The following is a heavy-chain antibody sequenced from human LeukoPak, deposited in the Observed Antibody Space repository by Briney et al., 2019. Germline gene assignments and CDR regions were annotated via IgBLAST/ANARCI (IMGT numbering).Heavy chain of an antibody. Sequence: GGSLRLSCAASGFTFSSYWMSWVRQAQGKGLEWVANIKQDGSEKYYVDSVKGRFTISRDNAKNSLYLQMNSLRAEDTAVYYCARDDSSSWYKYYFDYWGQGTLVTVSS. CDR3: ARDDSSSWYKYYFDY. D-gene: IGHD6-13*01. J-gene: IGHJ4*02. CDR1: GFTFSSYW. CDR2: IKQDGSEK. V-gene: IGHV3-7*01.